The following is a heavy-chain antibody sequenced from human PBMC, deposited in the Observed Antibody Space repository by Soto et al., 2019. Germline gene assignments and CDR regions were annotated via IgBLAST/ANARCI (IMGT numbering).Heavy chain of an antibody. J-gene: IGHJ4*02. CDR3: AKAYFVCSSEHPYYFDY. Sequence: EVQLLDSGGGLVQPGGSLILSCAASGFTFSNYAMTWVRQGPGKGLEWVSGISGSGGRSYYADSVQGRFTISRDNSKSTSYLQMNSMRAEDTAVYYCAKAYFVCSSEHPYYFDYWGQGTLVTVSS. V-gene: IGHV3-23*01. CDR1: GFTFSNYA. D-gene: IGHD3-16*01. CDR2: ISGSGGRS.